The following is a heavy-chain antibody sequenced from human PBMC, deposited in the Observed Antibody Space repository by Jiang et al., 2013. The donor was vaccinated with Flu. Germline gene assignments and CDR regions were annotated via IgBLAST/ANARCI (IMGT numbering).Heavy chain of an antibody. V-gene: IGHV7-4-1*01. CDR3: ARLEAGY. J-gene: IGHJ4*02. CDR2: INTNTGNP. Sequence: EWMGRINTNTGNPAYAQGFTGRFVLSFDASVSTAYLEIGSLKAEDTAVYYCARLEAGYWGQGTLVTVSS.